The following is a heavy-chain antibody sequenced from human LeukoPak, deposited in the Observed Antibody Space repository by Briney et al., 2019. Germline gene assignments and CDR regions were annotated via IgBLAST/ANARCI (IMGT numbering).Heavy chain of an antibody. Sequence: SETLSLTCPVSGGSIRSYYWSWIRQPPGKGLEWIGYIYYSGSTSSNPSLKSRVTISVDTSKNQFSLKLASETAADTAVYYCARGGQYYYYGMDVWGQRTTVTVSS. CDR3: ARGGQYYYYGMDV. CDR2: IYYSGST. D-gene: IGHD2-15*01. J-gene: IGHJ6*02. CDR1: GGSIRSYY. V-gene: IGHV4-59*01.